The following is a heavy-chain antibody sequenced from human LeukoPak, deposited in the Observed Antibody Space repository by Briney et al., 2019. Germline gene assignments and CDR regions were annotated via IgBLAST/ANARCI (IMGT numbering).Heavy chain of an antibody. J-gene: IGHJ4*02. CDR1: GFNFNSYW. Sequence: GGSLRLSCAASGFNFNSYWMSWVRQAPGKGLECVAIIEQDGSEISFVDSVKGRFTISRDNAKSSLYLQMNSLRGEDTAVYYCARARYGSGGYFFDFWGQGTLVTVSS. CDR2: IEQDGSEI. V-gene: IGHV3-7*04. CDR3: ARARYGSGGYFFDF. D-gene: IGHD3-10*01.